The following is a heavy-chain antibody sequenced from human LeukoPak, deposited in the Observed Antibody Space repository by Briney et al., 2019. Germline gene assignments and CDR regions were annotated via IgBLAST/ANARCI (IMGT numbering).Heavy chain of an antibody. J-gene: IGHJ4*02. CDR1: GGSISSGGYS. Sequence: PSQTLSLTCAVSGGSISSGGYSWSWIRQPPGKGPEWIGYIYYSGSTYYNPSLKSRVTISVDTSKNQFSLKLSSVTAADTAVYYCARGGMHSSGLDYWGQGTLVTVSS. CDR3: ARGGMHSSGLDY. CDR2: IYYSGST. V-gene: IGHV4-30-4*07. D-gene: IGHD3-22*01.